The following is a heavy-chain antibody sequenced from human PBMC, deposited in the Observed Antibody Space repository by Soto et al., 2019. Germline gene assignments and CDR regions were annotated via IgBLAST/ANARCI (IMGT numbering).Heavy chain of an antibody. D-gene: IGHD1-1*01. Sequence: QVRLQQWGAGLLKPSETLSLTCAVYGASFSDSYWNWIRQPPGKGLEWIGEINHSGSTIYNTSLESRVTISLDTSRKQFTLKMRSATAADTAVYYCASEVPSRYFDLSGRCTPVTVSS. CDR2: INHSGST. V-gene: IGHV4-34*01. J-gene: IGHJ2*01. CDR1: GASFSDSY. CDR3: ASEVPSRYFDL.